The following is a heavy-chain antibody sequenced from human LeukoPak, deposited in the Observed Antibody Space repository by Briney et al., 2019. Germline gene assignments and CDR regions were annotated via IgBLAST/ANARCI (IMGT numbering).Heavy chain of an antibody. D-gene: IGHD3-22*01. CDR1: GYTFTSYY. Sequence: ASVKVSRKASGYTFTSYYMRWVRRAPGQGLEWMGIINPSGGSTSYAQKFQGRVTMTRDTSTSTVYMELSSLRSEDTAVYYCARNKWNYYDSSGYYFFDYWGQGTLVTVSS. CDR3: ARNKWNYYDSSGYYFFDY. CDR2: INPSGGST. J-gene: IGHJ4*02. V-gene: IGHV1-46*01.